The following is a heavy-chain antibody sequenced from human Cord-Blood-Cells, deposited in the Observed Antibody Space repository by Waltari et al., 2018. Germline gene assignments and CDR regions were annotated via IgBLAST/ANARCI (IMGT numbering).Heavy chain of an antibody. Sequence: QVQLVQSGAEVKKPGASVKVSCKASGYTFTGYYMHWVRQAPGQGLEWMGWINPNSCGTNYAQKFQGRVTMTRDTSISTAYMELSRLRSDDTAVYYCAIAVAGTNWFDPWGQGTLVTVSS. J-gene: IGHJ5*02. V-gene: IGHV1-2*02. CDR2: INPNSCGT. CDR3: AIAVAGTNWFDP. D-gene: IGHD6-19*01. CDR1: GYTFTGYY.